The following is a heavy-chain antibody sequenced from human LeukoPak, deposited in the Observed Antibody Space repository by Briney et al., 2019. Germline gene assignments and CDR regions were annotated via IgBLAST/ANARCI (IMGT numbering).Heavy chain of an antibody. V-gene: IGHV1-46*01. CDR2: INPSGGST. Sequence: ASVKVSCKASGYTFTSYYMHWVRQAPGQGLEWMGIINPSGGSTNYAQRFQGRVTITADESTSTAYMELSSLRSEDTAVYYCARDLSTVKGYYMDVWGKGTTVTVSS. J-gene: IGHJ6*03. CDR3: ARDLSTVKGYYMDV. CDR1: GYTFTSYY. D-gene: IGHD4-11*01.